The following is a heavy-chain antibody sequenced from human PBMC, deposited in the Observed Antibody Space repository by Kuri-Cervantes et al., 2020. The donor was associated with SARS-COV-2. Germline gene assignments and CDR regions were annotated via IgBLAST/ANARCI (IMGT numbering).Heavy chain of an antibody. D-gene: IGHD5-18*01. J-gene: IGHJ6*02. CDR3: ASRSGYSYGPNPTHYYYYGMDV. CDR1: GGTFSSYA. CDR2: IIPIFGTA. Sequence: SVKVSCKASGGTFSSYAISWVRQAPGQGLEWMGGIIPIFGTANYAQKFQGRVTITADKSTSTAYMELSSLRSEDTAVYYCASRSGYSYGPNPTHYYYYGMDVWGQGTTVTVSS. V-gene: IGHV1-69*06.